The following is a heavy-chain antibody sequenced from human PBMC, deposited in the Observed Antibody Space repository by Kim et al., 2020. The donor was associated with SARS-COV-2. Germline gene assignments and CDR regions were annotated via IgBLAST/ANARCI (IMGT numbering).Heavy chain of an antibody. CDR2: IYYSGST. CDR1: GGSISSYY. J-gene: IGHJ5*02. CDR3: AGAVVVTATPPNWFDP. V-gene: IGHV4-59*01. D-gene: IGHD2-21*02. Sequence: SETLSLTCTVSGGSISSYYWSWIRQPPGKGLEWIGYIYYSGSTNYNPSLKSRVTISVDTSKNQFSLKLSSVTAADTAVYYCAGAVVVTATPPNWFDPWG.